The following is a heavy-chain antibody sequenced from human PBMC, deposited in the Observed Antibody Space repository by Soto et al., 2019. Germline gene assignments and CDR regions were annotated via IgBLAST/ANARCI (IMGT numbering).Heavy chain of an antibody. CDR1: GGSFSGYY. V-gene: IGHV4-34*01. D-gene: IGHD6-6*01. CDR2: INHSGST. CDR3: ARGSRSSSNYFYYYMDV. Sequence: SETLSLTCAVYGGSFSGYYWSWIRQPPGKGLEWIGEINHSGSTNYSPSLKSRVTISVDTSKNRFSLKLSSVTAADTAVYYCARGSRSSSNYFYYYMDVWGKGTTVTVSS. J-gene: IGHJ6*03.